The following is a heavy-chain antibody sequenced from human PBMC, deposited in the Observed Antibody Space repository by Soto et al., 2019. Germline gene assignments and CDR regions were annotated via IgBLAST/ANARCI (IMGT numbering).Heavy chain of an antibody. V-gene: IGHV4-59*12. CDR1: GGSISSYY. Sequence: SETLSLTCTVSGGSISSYYWSWIRQPPGKGLEWIGYIYYSGSTNYNPSLKSRVTISVDASKNQFSLKLSSVTAADTAVYYCARDAYDFWSGYQGNHYYYMDVWGKGTTVTVSS. CDR3: ARDAYDFWSGYQGNHYYYMDV. J-gene: IGHJ6*03. D-gene: IGHD3-3*01. CDR2: IYYSGST.